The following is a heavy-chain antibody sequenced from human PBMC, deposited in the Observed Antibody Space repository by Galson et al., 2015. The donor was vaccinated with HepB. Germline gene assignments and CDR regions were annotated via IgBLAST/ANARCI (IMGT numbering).Heavy chain of an antibody. CDR3: AKGKERSGQTWFGTGGYFDY. D-gene: IGHD3-10*01. V-gene: IGHV3-23*01. CDR2: ISGSGGST. CDR1: GFTFSSYA. J-gene: IGHJ4*02. Sequence: SLRLSCAASGFTFSSYAMSWVRQAPGKGLEWVSAISGSGGSTYYADSVKGRFTISRDNSKNTLYLQMNSLRAEDTAVYYCAKGKERSGQTWFGTGGYFDYWGQGTLVTVSS.